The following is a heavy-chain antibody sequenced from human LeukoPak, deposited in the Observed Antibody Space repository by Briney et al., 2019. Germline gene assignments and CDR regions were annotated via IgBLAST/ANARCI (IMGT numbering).Heavy chain of an antibody. Sequence: SETLSLTCTISGGSIRGFYWSWIRQPPGKGLEYIAYINDSGDTNYNPSLKSRVTISVDTSNNQFSLKLSSVSAADTAVYYCASHCSGGTRYRYYFDNWGQGTLVTVSS. CDR2: INDSGDT. D-gene: IGHD2-15*01. CDR1: GGSIRGFY. J-gene: IGHJ4*02. V-gene: IGHV4-59*12. CDR3: ASHCSGGTRYRYYFDN.